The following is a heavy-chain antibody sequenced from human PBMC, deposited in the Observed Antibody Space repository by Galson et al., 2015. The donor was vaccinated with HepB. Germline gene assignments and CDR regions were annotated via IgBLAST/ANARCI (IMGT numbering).Heavy chain of an antibody. CDR1: GGTFSSYT. CDR3: ATPPWSDYVWGTYRLDY. CDR2: IIPILRIA. D-gene: IGHD3-16*02. Sequence: SCKASGGTFSSYTISWVRQAPGQGLEWMGRIIPILRIANYAQRFQGRVTITADKSTSTAYMELSSLRSEDTAVYYCATPPWSDYVWGTYRLDYWGPGTLVTVPS. V-gene: IGHV1-69*02. J-gene: IGHJ4*02.